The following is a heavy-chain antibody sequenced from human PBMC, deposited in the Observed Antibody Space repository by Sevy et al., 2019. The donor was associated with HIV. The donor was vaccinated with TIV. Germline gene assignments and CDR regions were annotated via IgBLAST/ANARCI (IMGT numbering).Heavy chain of an antibody. D-gene: IGHD1-26*01. J-gene: IGHJ4*02. CDR2: TRNKVNSYTT. Sequence: GGSLRLSCAASGFSLSDHYMDWVRQAPGKGLEWIDRTRNKVNSYTTEHAASVKGRFTISRDDSKNSLYLEMNSLKTEDTAVYYCIRPLVGATRGFEYWGQGTLVTVSS. V-gene: IGHV3-72*01. CDR3: IRPLVGATRGFEY. CDR1: GFSLSDHY.